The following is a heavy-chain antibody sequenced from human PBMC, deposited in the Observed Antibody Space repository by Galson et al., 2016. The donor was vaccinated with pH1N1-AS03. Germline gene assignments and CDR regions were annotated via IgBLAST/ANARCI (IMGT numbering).Heavy chain of an antibody. CDR2: IWHDGSNK. CDR1: GFTFSDYG. J-gene: IGHJ4*02. Sequence: SLRLSCAASGFTFSDYGMHWVRQAPGKGLEWVAIIWHDGSNKFSADSVKGRFTISRDDSKNTLYLQINSLRAADTAMYYCARVDSSTYSDGWVPFDYWGQGTLVTVSS. CDR3: ARVDSSTYSDGWVPFDY. D-gene: IGHD5-24*01. V-gene: IGHV3-33*08.